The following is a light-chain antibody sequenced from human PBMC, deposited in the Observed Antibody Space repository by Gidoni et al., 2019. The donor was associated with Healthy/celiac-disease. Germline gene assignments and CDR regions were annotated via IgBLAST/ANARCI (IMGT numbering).Light chain of an antibody. V-gene: IGKV1-6*01. Sequence: AIQLTPSPSSLSASVGDRVTITCRASQGIRNDLGWYQQNPGKAPKLLIYAASSLQSGVPSRFSGSGSGTDFTLTISSLQPEDFATYYCLQDYNYPRTFGQGTKVEIK. CDR2: AAS. J-gene: IGKJ1*01. CDR1: QGIRND. CDR3: LQDYNYPRT.